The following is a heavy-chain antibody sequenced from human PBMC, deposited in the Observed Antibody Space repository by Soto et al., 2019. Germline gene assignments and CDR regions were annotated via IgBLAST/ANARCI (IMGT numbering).Heavy chain of an antibody. D-gene: IGHD7-27*01. CDR3: ATTEMGNYYYGLDV. CDR1: GGTFSRYA. V-gene: IGHV1-69*12. Sequence: QVQLVQSGAEVKKPGSSVKVSCKASGGTFSRYAITWVRQAPGQGLEWMGGIITIFGTANYAQKFQGRVTITADESTSTAYMELSSLRSEDTAVFDWATTEMGNYYYGLDVWGQGTTVTVSS. CDR2: IITIFGTA. J-gene: IGHJ6*02.